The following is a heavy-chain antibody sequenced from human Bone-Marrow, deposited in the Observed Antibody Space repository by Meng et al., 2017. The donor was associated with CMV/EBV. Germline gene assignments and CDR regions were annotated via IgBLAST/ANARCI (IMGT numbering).Heavy chain of an antibody. CDR3: ARRYYYYGMDV. CDR1: GGSFSGYY. Sequence: SETLSLTCAVYGGSFSGYYWSWIRQPPGKGLEWIGEINHSGSTNYNPSLKSRVTISVDTSKNQFPLKLSSVTAADTAVYYCARRYYYYGMDVWGQGTTVTVSS. V-gene: IGHV4-34*01. J-gene: IGHJ6*02. CDR2: INHSGST.